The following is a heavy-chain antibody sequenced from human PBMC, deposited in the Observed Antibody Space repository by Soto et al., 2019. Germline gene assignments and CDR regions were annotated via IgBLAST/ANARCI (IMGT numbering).Heavy chain of an antibody. J-gene: IGHJ5*02. V-gene: IGHV1-3*01. CDR1: GYTFTSYA. Sequence: ASVKVSCKASGYTFTSYAMHWVRQAPGQRLEWMGWINAGNGNTKYSQKFQGRVTITRDTSASTAYMELSSLRSEDTAVYYCAREGCSSTSCYVLPPFDPWGQGTLVTVSS. CDR3: AREGCSSTSCYVLPPFDP. CDR2: INAGNGNT. D-gene: IGHD2-2*01.